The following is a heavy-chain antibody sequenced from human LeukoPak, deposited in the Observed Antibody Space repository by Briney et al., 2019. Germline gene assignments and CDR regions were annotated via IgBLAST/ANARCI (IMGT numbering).Heavy chain of an antibody. CDR1: GGSFSDYY. CDR2: ISHSGST. Sequence: SETLSLTCAVYGGSFSDYYWSWLRQPPGKGLEWIGEISHSGSTNYNPSLKSRVTIPVDTSKNQFSLKLSSVTAADAAVYYCARAPYGDYDGAFDIWGQETMVTVPS. J-gene: IGHJ3*02. V-gene: IGHV4-34*01. CDR3: ARAPYGDYDGAFDI. D-gene: IGHD4-17*01.